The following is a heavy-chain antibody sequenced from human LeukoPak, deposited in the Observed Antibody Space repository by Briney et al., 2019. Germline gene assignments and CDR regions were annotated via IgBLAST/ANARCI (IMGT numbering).Heavy chain of an antibody. CDR1: GYTFTSYD. Sequence: ASVKVSCKASGYTFTSYDINWVRQATGQGLEWMGWISAYNGNTNYAQKLQGRVTMTTDTSTSTAYMELRSLRSDDTAVYYCARGVLRYFDEPDAFDIWGQGTMVTVSS. D-gene: IGHD3-9*01. CDR2: ISAYNGNT. J-gene: IGHJ3*02. CDR3: ARGVLRYFDEPDAFDI. V-gene: IGHV1-18*01.